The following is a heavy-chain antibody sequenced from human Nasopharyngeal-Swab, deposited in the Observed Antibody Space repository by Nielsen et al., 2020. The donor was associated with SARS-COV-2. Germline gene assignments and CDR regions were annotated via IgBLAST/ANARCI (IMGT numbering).Heavy chain of an antibody. CDR1: GFNFTSYA. D-gene: IGHD3-16*01. CDR2: VSYDGTNT. V-gene: IGHV3-30-3*02. CDR3: AKDRGGRSLDS. J-gene: IGHJ4*02. Sequence: GGSLRLSCSAFGFNFTSYAIHCVRQPPGKGLEWVAVVSYDGTNTFYADSVKGRFAISRDNSKSTVSLQMNSLRSEDTAVYYCAKDRGGRSLDSWGQGTLVTVSS.